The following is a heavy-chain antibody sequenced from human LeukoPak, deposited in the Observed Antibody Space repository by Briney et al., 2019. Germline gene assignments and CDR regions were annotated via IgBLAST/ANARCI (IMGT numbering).Heavy chain of an antibody. CDR2: IYFSGST. D-gene: IGHD6-19*01. CDR3: ARSPLWLGTKEQNWYFDL. J-gene: IGHJ2*01. CDR1: GVSVGSGDYF. Sequence: SETLSLTCTVSGVSVGSGDYFWSWIRQPPGKGLEWIGYIYFSGSTDSNPSLESRVTVSIDTSKNQFSLKLRSVTAADTAVYYCARSPLWLGTKEQNWYFDLWGRGTLVTVSS. V-gene: IGHV4-30-4*08.